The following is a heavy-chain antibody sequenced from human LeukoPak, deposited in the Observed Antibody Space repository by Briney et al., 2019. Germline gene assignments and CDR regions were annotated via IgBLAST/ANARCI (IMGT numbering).Heavy chain of an antibody. V-gene: IGHV4-31*03. Sequence: SETLSLTCTVSGGSISSGGYYWSWIRQHPGKGLEWIGYMYESGSTYYNPSLKSRVTISVDTSKNQFSLKLSSVTAADTAVYYCARDRGYCSSTSCYGVWFDPWGQGTLVTVSS. J-gene: IGHJ5*02. CDR1: GGSISSGGYY. CDR3: ARDRGYCSSTSCYGVWFDP. CDR2: MYESGST. D-gene: IGHD2-2*01.